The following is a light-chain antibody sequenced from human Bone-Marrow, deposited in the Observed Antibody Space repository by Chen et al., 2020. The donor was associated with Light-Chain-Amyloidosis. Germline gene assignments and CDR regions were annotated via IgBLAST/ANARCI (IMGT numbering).Light chain of an antibody. CDR3: AVWDDSLSDRV. CDR2: GNS. J-gene: IGLJ3*02. CDR1: WSNIGSNS. Sequence: QSVVTQPPSASGTPGQRVTISCSGSWSNIGSNSINWYQQLSGTAPKLLIYGNSQRPSRVPDRFSGTKAGTSSSLSISGRQSEDEADDYCAVWDDSLSDRVFGGGTKLTVL. V-gene: IGLV1-44*01.